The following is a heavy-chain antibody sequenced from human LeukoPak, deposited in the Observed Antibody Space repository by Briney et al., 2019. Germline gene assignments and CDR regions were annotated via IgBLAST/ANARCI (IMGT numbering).Heavy chain of an antibody. CDR3: ARAGIAAALYYYYMDV. J-gene: IGHJ6*03. D-gene: IGHD6-13*01. CDR2: ISSSSSYI. V-gene: IGHV3-21*01. Sequence: GGSLRLSCAASGFTFSSYSMNWVRQAPGKGLEWVSSISSSSSYIYYADSVKGRFTISRDNAKNSLYLQMNSLRAEGTAVYYCARAGIAAALYYYYMDVWGKGTTVTVSS. CDR1: GFTFSSYS.